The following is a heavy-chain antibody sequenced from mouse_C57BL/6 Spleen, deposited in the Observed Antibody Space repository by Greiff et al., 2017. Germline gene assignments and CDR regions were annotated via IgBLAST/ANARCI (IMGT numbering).Heavy chain of an antibody. CDR3: AKSIYDGYYDWFAY. V-gene: IGHV1-18*01. D-gene: IGHD2-3*01. CDR2: INPNNGGT. Sequence: EVQLQQSGPELVKPGASVKIPCKASGYTFTDYNMDWVKQSHGKSLEWIGDINPNNGGTIYNQKFKGKATLTVDKSSSTAYMELRSLTSEDTAVYYCAKSIYDGYYDWFAYWGQGTLVTVSA. J-gene: IGHJ3*01. CDR1: GYTFTDYN.